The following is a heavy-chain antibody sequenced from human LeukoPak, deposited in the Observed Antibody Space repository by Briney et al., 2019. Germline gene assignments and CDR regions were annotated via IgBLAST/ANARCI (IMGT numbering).Heavy chain of an antibody. CDR1: GGTFCSYA. Sequence: SVKVSCKASGGTFCSYAISWVRQAPGQGLEWMGGIIPIFGTANYAQKFQGRVTITTDESTSTAYMELSSLRSEDTAVYYCASKFLYYYDSSGYWDWFDPWGQGTLVTVSS. J-gene: IGHJ5*02. CDR2: IIPIFGTA. V-gene: IGHV1-69*05. CDR3: ASKFLYYYDSSGYWDWFDP. D-gene: IGHD3-22*01.